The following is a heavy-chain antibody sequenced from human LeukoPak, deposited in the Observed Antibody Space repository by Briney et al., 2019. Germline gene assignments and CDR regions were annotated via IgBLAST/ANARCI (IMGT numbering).Heavy chain of an antibody. CDR2: IKQDGSEK. J-gene: IGHJ4*02. Sequence: PGGSLRLSCAASGFTFSDYWVSWVRQAPGKGLEWVANIKQDGSEKYYVDSVKGRFTISRDNAKISLYLQMNSLRAEDTAVYYCARGPRGYSYAWGYWGQGTLVTVSS. CDR3: ARGPRGYSYAWGY. D-gene: IGHD5-18*01. CDR1: GFTFSDYW. V-gene: IGHV3-7*05.